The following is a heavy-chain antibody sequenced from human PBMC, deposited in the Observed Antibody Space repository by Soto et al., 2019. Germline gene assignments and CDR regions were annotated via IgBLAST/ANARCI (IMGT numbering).Heavy chain of an antibody. J-gene: IGHJ4*02. Sequence: PSETLSLTCTVSGVSISSANYYWSWIRQHPGKGLEWIGYIYYSGDTYYNPSLKSRLTISLDTSKNQFSLKLNSVTAADTAVYYCAREGGDGVDYWGQGSLGTVSS. V-gene: IGHV4-31*03. D-gene: IGHD3-16*01. CDR3: AREGGDGVDY. CDR1: GVSISSANYY. CDR2: IYYSGDT.